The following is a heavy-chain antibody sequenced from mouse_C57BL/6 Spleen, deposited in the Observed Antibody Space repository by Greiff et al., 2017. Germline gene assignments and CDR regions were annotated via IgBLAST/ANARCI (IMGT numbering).Heavy chain of an antibody. CDR2: IYPGSGST. CDR1: GYTFTSYW. V-gene: IGHV1-55*01. D-gene: IGHD2-14*01. J-gene: IGHJ2*01. Sequence: VQLQQPGAELVKPGASVKMSCKASGYTFTSYWITWVKQRPGQGLEWIGDIYPGSGSTNYNEKFKSKATLTVDPSSSTAYMQLSSLTPEDAAVYYCARERRVRGPSFDDWGKGTTVTVSS. CDR3: ARERRVRGPSFDD.